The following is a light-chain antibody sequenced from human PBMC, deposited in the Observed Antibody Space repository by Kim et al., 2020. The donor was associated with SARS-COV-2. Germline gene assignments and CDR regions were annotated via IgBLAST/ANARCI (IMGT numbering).Light chain of an antibody. V-gene: IGKV3-20*01. CDR3: QQYSSSPGT. CDR1: QTINSNS. Sequence: EIVLTQSPGTLSLSPGERATLSCRASQTINSNSLAWYQQKPGQAPRLLIYGASNRVTGIPDRISGSGSGTDFTLTISRLEPEDFAVYFCQQYSSSPGTFGGGTKVDIK. CDR2: GAS. J-gene: IGKJ4*01.